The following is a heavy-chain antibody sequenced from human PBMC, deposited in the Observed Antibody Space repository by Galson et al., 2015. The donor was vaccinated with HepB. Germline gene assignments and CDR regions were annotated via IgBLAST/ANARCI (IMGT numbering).Heavy chain of an antibody. CDR2: IYPGYSDI. D-gene: IGHD3-10*01. Sequence: SVAEVNKPGESLRISCKGSGYLFSNYWIAWVRQMPEKGLEWMGIIYPGYSDIRYNPSFQGQVTISADKSISTAYLQWSGLKASDTAIYYCARTLWTYYYGSGSYYSHPFDSWGQGTLVTVSS. CDR1: GYLFSNYW. CDR3: ARTLWTYYYGSGSYYSHPFDS. J-gene: IGHJ4*02. V-gene: IGHV5-51*01.